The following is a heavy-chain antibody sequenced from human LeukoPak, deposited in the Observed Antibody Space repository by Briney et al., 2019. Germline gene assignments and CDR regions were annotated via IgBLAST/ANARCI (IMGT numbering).Heavy chain of an antibody. V-gene: IGHV4-59*01. D-gene: IGHD6-6*01. CDR2: IYYSGST. CDR3: ARGVEYSSSSGLGY. J-gene: IGHJ4*02. Sequence: SETLSLTRTVSGGSISRYYWSWIGQPPGQGLEWIGYIYYSGSTNYNPSLKSRVAISVHPSKNQFSLKLSSVTAADTALYYCARGVEYSSSSGLGYWGQRTLVTVSS. CDR1: GGSISRYY.